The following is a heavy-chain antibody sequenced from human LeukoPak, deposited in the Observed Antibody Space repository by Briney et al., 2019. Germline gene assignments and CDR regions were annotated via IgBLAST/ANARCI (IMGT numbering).Heavy chain of an antibody. V-gene: IGHV3-11*06. J-gene: IGHJ4*02. D-gene: IGHD3-10*01. CDR3: ARDGWFGELDKDHFDY. Sequence: GSLRLSRAASGFPFSDYHKSWIRQAPGEGLEWVSYISLSSTYTNYADSVKGRFTISRDNAKNLLYLQMNSLRVEDTAVYYCARDGWFGELDKDHFDYWGQGTLVTVSS. CDR1: GFPFSDYH. CDR2: ISLSSTYT.